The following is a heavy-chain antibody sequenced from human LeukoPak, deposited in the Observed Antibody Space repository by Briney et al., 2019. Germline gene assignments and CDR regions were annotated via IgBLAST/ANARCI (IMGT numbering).Heavy chain of an antibody. CDR2: INPNSGGT. V-gene: IGHV1-2*02. Sequence: ASVKVSCKASGYTFTGYYMHWVRQAPGQGLEWMGWINPNSGGTNYAQKFQGRVTMTRDTSISTAYIELSRLRSDDTAVYYCARAFAVVVPAAMAYWGQGTLVTVSS. D-gene: IGHD2-2*01. CDR3: ARAFAVVVPAAMAY. CDR1: GYTFTGYY. J-gene: IGHJ4*02.